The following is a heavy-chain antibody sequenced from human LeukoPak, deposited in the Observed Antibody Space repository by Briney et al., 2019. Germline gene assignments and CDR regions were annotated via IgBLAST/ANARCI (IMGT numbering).Heavy chain of an antibody. J-gene: IGHJ4*02. CDR2: INPNSGGT. CDR3: GASGRSSGWYLLK. Sequence: WASVKVSCKASGYTFTGYYMHWVRQAPGQGLEWMGWINPNSGGTNYAQKFQGRVTMTRDTSISTAYMELSRLRSDDTAVYYCGASGRSSGWYLLKWGQGTLVTVSS. D-gene: IGHD6-19*01. CDR1: GYTFTGYY. V-gene: IGHV1-2*02.